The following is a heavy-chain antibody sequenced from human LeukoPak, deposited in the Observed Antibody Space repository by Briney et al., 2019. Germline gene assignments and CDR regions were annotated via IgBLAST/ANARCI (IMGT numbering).Heavy chain of an antibody. V-gene: IGHV1-46*01. D-gene: IGHD5-18*01. Sequence: GASVKVSCKASGYTFTSYYMHWVRQAPGQGLEWMGIINPSGGSTSYAQKFQGRVTMTRDTSTSTVYMELSSLRSEDTAVYYCANQGGYSYGHTYYFDYWGQGTLVTVSS. J-gene: IGHJ4*02. CDR1: GYTFTSYY. CDR3: ANQGGYSYGHTYYFDY. CDR2: INPSGGST.